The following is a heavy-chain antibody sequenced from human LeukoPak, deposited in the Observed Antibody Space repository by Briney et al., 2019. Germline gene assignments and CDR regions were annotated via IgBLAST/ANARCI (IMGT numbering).Heavy chain of an antibody. CDR3: AKRPSDYGDYVTYFDY. CDR2: ISDDGRNK. V-gene: IGHV3-30*18. D-gene: IGHD4-17*01. CDR1: GFSFISYG. J-gene: IGHJ4*02. Sequence: GGSLRLSCAASGFSFISYGMHWVRQAPGKGLEWVGVISDDGRNKNYADSVKGRFTISRDDSKDTLYLQMNSLRDEDTAVYYCAKRPSDYGDYVTYFDYWGQGTLVTVSS.